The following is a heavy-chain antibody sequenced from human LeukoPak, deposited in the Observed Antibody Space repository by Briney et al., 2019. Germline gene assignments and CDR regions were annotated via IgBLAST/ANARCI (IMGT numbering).Heavy chain of an antibody. CDR3: ASGPYFDY. CDR1: GFTVSSNY. Sequence: GGSLSLSWAGSGFTVSSNYRGWLRQAPGKGLEWVSVLYSGGSTFYADSVKGRFTIPRDISKNTLYLQVNSLRAEDTAVYYCASGPYFDYWGQGTLVTVSS. CDR2: LYSGGST. V-gene: IGHV3-66*01. J-gene: IGHJ4*02.